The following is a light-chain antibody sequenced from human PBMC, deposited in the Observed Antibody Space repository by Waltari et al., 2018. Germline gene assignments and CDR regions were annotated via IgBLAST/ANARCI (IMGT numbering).Light chain of an antibody. CDR3: SLYMGSGIWV. Sequence: QPVVPQAPSLSVSHGGTVTLPCVLNSGSPSTTSYATWYQQTPGQDPRTLVYKGKSRPSGVPDRFSGSILGNKAALTITGAQAQDESDYYCSLYMGSGIWVFGGGTKLTVL. J-gene: IGLJ3*02. V-gene: IGLV8-61*01. CDR2: KGK. CDR1: SGSPSTTSY.